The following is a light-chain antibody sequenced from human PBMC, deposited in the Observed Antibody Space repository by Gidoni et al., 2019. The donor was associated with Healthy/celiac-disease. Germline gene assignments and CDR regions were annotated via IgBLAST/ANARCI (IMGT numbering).Light chain of an antibody. CDR1: QDISNY. CDR3: QQYDNLPRT. Sequence: DIQMTQSPSSLSASVGDRVTITCQASQDISNYLNWYQQKPGKAPKLLLYDASNVETGVPSRFSGSGAGTDFTFTSSSLHPEDIATYYCQQYDNLPRTFXQXTKVEIK. V-gene: IGKV1-33*01. CDR2: DAS. J-gene: IGKJ1*01.